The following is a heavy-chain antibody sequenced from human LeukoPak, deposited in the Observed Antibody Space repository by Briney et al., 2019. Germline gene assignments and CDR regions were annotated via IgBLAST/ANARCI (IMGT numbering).Heavy chain of an antibody. CDR3: ARDRGSRWFGPIDY. Sequence: GGSLRLSCAASGFTFSNSGMHWVRQAPGKGLEWVAVIWNDGKNDFHADSVKGRFTISRDNSKNTLFLQTNSPRGEDTAVYYCARDRGSRWFGPIDYWGLGTLVTVSS. CDR1: GFTFSNSG. D-gene: IGHD6-13*01. CDR2: IWNDGKND. J-gene: IGHJ4*02. V-gene: IGHV3-33*01.